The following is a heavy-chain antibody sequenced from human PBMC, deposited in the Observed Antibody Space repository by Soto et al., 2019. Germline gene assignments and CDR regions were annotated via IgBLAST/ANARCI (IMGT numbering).Heavy chain of an antibody. CDR1: GYSFTSYW. V-gene: IGHV5-51*01. J-gene: IGHJ6*02. D-gene: IGHD6-19*01. Sequence: GESLKISCKGSGYSFTSYWIGWVRQMPGKGLEWMGIIYPGDSDTRYSPSFQGQVTISADKSISTAYLQWSSLKASDTAMYYCARTVAGNPDYYYYYGMDVWGQGTTVTVSS. CDR2: IYPGDSDT. CDR3: ARTVAGNPDYYYYYGMDV.